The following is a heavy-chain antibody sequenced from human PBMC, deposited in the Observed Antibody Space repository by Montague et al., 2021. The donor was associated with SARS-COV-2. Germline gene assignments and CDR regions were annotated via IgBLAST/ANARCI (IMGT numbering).Heavy chain of an antibody. V-gene: IGHV4-39*07. CDR3: ARDRGVQYQLQMPFHFDY. CDR1: GGSINTVGFY. J-gene: IGHJ4*02. CDR2: IYHSGST. D-gene: IGHD2-2*01. Sequence: SETLSLTCIVSGGSINTVGFYWDWIRQPLGKGLEWIGEIYHSGSTNYNPSLKSRVTISVDTSKNQFSLRLSSVTAADTAVYYCARDRGVQYQLQMPFHFDYWGQGTLVTVSS.